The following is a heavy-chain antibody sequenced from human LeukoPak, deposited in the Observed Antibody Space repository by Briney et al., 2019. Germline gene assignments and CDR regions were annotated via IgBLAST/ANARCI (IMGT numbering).Heavy chain of an antibody. J-gene: IGHJ1*01. CDR3: ARRRYYDGSGYLD. D-gene: IGHD3-22*01. CDR1: GDSIRSSNYH. Sequence: SETLSLSCTVSGDSIRSSNYHWDWIRQPPGKGLEWMGSIYYNGRTYYNPSLGSRVSILIDTTNNHFSLKLSSMTAADTAVYYCARRRYYDGSGYLDWGQGTLVIVSS. V-gene: IGHV4-39*02. CDR2: IYYNGRT.